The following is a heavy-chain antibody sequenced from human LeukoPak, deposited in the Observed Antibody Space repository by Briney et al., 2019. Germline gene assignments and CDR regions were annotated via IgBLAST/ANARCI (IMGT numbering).Heavy chain of an antibody. J-gene: IGHJ4*02. CDR1: GGSFSGYY. CDR3: ARGRGSSWLYYFDY. V-gene: IGHV4-34*01. CDR2: INHSGST. D-gene: IGHD6-13*01. Sequence: SETLSLTCAVYGGSFSGYYWSWIRQRPGKGLEWIGEINHSGSTNYNPSLKSRVTISVDTSKNQFSLKLSSVTAADTAVYYCARGRGSSWLYYFDYWGQGTLVTVSS.